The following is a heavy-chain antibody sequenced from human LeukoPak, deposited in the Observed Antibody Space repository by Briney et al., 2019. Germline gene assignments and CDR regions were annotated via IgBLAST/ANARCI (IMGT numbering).Heavy chain of an antibody. Sequence: SETLSLTCTVSGGSISSYYWSWIRQPPGKGLEWIGYIYYSGSTNYNPSLKSRVTISVDTSKNQFSLKLSSVTAADTAVYCCARGYSSGWGAFDYWGQGTLVTVSS. D-gene: IGHD6-19*01. CDR2: IYYSGST. V-gene: IGHV4-59*01. J-gene: IGHJ4*02. CDR1: GGSISSYY. CDR3: ARGYSSGWGAFDY.